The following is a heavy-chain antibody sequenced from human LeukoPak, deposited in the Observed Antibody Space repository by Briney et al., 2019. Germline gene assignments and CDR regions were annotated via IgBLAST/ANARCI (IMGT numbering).Heavy chain of an antibody. CDR3: AKEVEGSGSYRRPYYFDY. CDR2: MNPNSGNT. CDR1: GYTFTSYD. Sequence: ASVKVSCKASGYTFTSYDINWVRQATGQGLEWMGWMNPNSGNTGYAQKFQGRVTMTRNTSISTAYMELSSLRSEDTAVYYCAKEVEGSGSYRRPYYFDYWGQGTLVTVSS. V-gene: IGHV1-8*01. D-gene: IGHD3-10*01. J-gene: IGHJ4*02.